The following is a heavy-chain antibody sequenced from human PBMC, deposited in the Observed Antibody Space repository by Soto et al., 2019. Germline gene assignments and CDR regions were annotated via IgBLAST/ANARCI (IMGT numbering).Heavy chain of an antibody. CDR1: GGSISSGGYY. CDR3: ARDQSHYYDSSGYYYEGGGYFDY. CDR2: IYYSGST. J-gene: IGHJ4*02. V-gene: IGHV4-31*03. Sequence: QVQLQESGPGLVKPSQTLSLTCTVSGGSISSGGYYWSWIRQHPGKGLEWIGYIYYSGSTYYNPSLKSRVTISVDTSKNQFSLKLSSVTAADTAVYYCARDQSHYYDSSGYYYEGGGYFDYWGQGTPVTVSS. D-gene: IGHD3-22*01.